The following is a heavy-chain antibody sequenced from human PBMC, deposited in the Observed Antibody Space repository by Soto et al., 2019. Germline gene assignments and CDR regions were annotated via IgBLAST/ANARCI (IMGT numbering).Heavy chain of an antibody. J-gene: IGHJ4*02. V-gene: IGHV3-23*01. CDR1: GITLRSYA. Sequence: RLSCAASGITLRSYAMSWVRQAPGKGPEWVSGISASGGSTSYADSVKGRFTISRDNSKNTLYLQMNSLRADDTAVYHCAKGQNSGTYRFYFDYWGQGALVTVSS. D-gene: IGHD1-26*01. CDR2: ISASGGST. CDR3: AKGQNSGTYRFYFDY.